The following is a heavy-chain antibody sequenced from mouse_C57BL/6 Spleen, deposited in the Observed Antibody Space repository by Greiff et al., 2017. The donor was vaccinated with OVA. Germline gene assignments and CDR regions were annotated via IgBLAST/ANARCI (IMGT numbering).Heavy chain of an antibody. CDR3: ARSFHYPGYAMDY. V-gene: IGHV1-82*01. CDR2: IYPGDGDT. J-gene: IGHJ4*01. Sequence: VQLQQSGPELVKPGASVKISCKASGYAFSSSWMNWVKQRPGKGLEWIGRIYPGDGDTNYNGKFKGKATLTADKSSSTACMQLSSLTSEDSAVYFCARSFHYPGYAMDYWGQGTSVTVSS. D-gene: IGHD1-2*01. CDR1: GYAFSSSW.